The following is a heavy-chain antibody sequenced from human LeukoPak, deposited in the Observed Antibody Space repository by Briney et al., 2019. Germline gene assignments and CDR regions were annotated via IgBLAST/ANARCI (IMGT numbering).Heavy chain of an antibody. D-gene: IGHD2-2*01. J-gene: IGHJ6*03. Sequence: GGSLRLSCAASGFTFSSYAMHWVRQAPGKGLEWVAVISYDGSNKYYADSVKGRFTISRDNSKNTLYLQMNSLRAEDTAVYYCVRESRRYQLPGLNDYYYMDVWGKGTTVTVSS. CDR1: GFTFSSYA. CDR2: ISYDGSNK. V-gene: IGHV3-30*04. CDR3: VRESRRYQLPGLNDYYYMDV.